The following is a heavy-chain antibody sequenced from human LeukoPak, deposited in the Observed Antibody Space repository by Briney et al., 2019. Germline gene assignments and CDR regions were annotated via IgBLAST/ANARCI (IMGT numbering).Heavy chain of an antibody. CDR3: ARENGERQLVRVFDY. D-gene: IGHD6-13*01. V-gene: IGHV3-33*01. CDR1: GFTFSSYG. J-gene: IGHJ4*02. CDR2: IWYDGSNK. Sequence: GGSLRLSCAASGFTFSSYGMHWVRQAPGKGLEWVAVIWYDGSNKYYADSVKGRFTISRDKSKNTLYLQMNSLRAEDTAVYYCARENGERQLVRVFDYWGQGTLVTVSS.